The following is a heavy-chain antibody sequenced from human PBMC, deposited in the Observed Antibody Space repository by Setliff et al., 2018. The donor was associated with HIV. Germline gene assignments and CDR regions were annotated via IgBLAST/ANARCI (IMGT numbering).Heavy chain of an antibody. CDR1: SYSISGGYY. D-gene: IGHD3-22*01. CDR2: IFYSGSP. J-gene: IGHJ4*02. Sequence: SETLSLTCAVSSYSISGGYYWGWIRQPPGKGLEWIGSIFYSGSPYYTPSLKSRVTISVDTSKNQFSLKLSSVTAADTAVYYCARDSRRTMIIVGFDYWGQGALVTVSS. CDR3: ARDSRRTMIIVGFDY. V-gene: IGHV4-38-2*02.